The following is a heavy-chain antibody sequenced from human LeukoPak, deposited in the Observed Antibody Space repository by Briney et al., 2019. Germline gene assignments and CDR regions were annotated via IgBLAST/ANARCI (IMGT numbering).Heavy chain of an antibody. CDR1: GGSISSSSYY. D-gene: IGHD3-10*01. V-gene: IGHV4-39*01. Sequence: PSETLSLTCTVSGGSISSSSYYWDWIRQPPGKGLEWIGNLYYGGSPYYNTSLKSRVAISIDTSKNQFSLTLSSVTAADTAVYYCARQWYYYDSGSLFDYWGQGTLVTVSS. J-gene: IGHJ4*02. CDR2: LYYGGSP. CDR3: ARQWYYYDSGSLFDY.